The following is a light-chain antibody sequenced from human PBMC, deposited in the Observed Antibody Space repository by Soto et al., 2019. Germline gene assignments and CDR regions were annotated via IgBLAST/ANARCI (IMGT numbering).Light chain of an antibody. J-gene: IGLJ1*01. V-gene: IGLV1-40*01. CDR3: QSYDSSLSVYV. CDR1: SSNIGAGYD. CDR2: GNS. Sequence: QSVLTQPPSVSGAPGQRVTISCTGSSSNIGAGYDVHWYQQLLGTAPKLLIYGNSNRPSGVPDRFSGSKSGTSASLAITGLQAEDEAVYYCQSYDSSLSVYVFGTGTKVTVL.